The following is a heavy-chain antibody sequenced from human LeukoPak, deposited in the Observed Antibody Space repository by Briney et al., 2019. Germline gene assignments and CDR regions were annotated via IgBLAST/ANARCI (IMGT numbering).Heavy chain of an antibody. V-gene: IGHV4-61*02. CDR1: GDSIRSGTNY. Sequence: SETLSLTCSASGDSIRSGTNYWSWIRQPAGQGLEWNGRIYTSGSTSYNPSLKSRVTISVDTSKNQFSLKLTSVTAADTAVYYCARGGGATRIDYWGQGTLVTVSS. J-gene: IGHJ4*02. CDR3: ARGGGATRIDY. D-gene: IGHD5-12*01. CDR2: IYTSGST.